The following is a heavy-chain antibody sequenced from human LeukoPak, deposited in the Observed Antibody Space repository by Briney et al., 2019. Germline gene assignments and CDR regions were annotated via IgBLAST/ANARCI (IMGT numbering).Heavy chain of an antibody. V-gene: IGHV4-34*01. CDR2: ISHSGST. Sequence: SETLSLTCAVYGGSFSGYYWSWIRQPPGKGLEWIGEISHSGSTNYNPSLKSRVTISVDTSKNQFSLKLSSVTAADTAVYYCAILRGMDVWGQGTTVTVSS. CDR1: GGSFSGYY. J-gene: IGHJ6*02. CDR3: AILRGMDV.